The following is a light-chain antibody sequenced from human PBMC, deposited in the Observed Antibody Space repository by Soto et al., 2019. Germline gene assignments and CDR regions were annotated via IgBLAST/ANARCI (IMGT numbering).Light chain of an antibody. V-gene: IGKV1-5*03. J-gene: IGKJ1*01. Sequence: DIQMTQSPSTLSASVGDRVTITCRASQSISIWLAWYQQKPGKAPKLLIHRASSLQSGVPSRFSGSGSGTEFTLTISSLQPDDFATYFCQQYNTYRTFGQGTKVDIK. CDR3: QQYNTYRT. CDR1: QSISIW. CDR2: RAS.